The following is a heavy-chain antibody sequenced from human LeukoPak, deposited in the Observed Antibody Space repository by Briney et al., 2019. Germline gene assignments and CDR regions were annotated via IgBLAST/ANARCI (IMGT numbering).Heavy chain of an antibody. J-gene: IGHJ3*02. CDR3: AREDGDAFDI. V-gene: IGHV3-48*03. CDR2: IGSSGGSR. CDR1: GFTFSSYE. D-gene: IGHD5-24*01. Sequence: PGGSLRLSCAASGFTFSSYEMDWVRRAPGKGLEWVSYIGSSGGSRYYADSVKGRFTSFRDNAKNSLYLQMNSLRVEDTAVYCCAREDGDAFDIWGQGTVVSVSS.